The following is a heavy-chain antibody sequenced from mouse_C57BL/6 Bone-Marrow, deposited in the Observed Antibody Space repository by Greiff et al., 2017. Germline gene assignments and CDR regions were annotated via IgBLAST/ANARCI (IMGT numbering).Heavy chain of an antibody. CDR2: ISSGGDYI. CDR3: TRAFTTVVLYYFDY. CDR1: GFTFSSYA. D-gene: IGHD1-1*01. J-gene: IGHJ2*01. Sequence: EVMLVESGEGLVKPGGSLKLSCAASGFTFSSYAMSWVRQTPEKRLEWVAYISSGGDYIYYADTVKGRFTISRDNARNTLYLQMSSLKSEDTAMYYCTRAFTTVVLYYFDYWGQGTTLTVSS. V-gene: IGHV5-9-1*02.